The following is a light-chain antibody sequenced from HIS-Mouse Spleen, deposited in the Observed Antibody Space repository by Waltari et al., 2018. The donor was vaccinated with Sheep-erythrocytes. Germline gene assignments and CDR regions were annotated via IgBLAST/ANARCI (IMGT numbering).Light chain of an antibody. Sequence: AIQLTQSPSSLSASVGDRVTITCRASQGISSALAWYQQKPGKATKLLIYDASSLESGFPTRFSGSGSGTDFTLTISSLQPEDFATYYCQQFNNYPRTFGQGTKVEIK. J-gene: IGKJ1*01. CDR2: DAS. CDR1: QGISSA. CDR3: QQFNNYPRT. V-gene: IGKV1D-13*01.